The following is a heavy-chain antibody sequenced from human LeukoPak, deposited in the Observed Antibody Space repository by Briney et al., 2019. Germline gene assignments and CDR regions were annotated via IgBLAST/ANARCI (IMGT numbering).Heavy chain of an antibody. Sequence: SETLSLTCTVSGASITTSGFYWGWIRQPPGKGLEWFGSIYYSGSTYHNPSLKSRVTLSVDTSNNQFSLNLSSVTAADTAVYYCARLPRGRGYSGYSFDSWGQGALVTVSS. CDR3: ARLPRGRGYSGYSFDS. V-gene: IGHV4-39*07. CDR2: IYYSGST. CDR1: GASITTSGFY. J-gene: IGHJ4*02. D-gene: IGHD5-12*01.